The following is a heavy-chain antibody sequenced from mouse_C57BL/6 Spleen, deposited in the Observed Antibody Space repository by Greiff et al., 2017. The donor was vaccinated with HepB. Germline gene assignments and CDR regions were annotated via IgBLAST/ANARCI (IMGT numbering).Heavy chain of an antibody. J-gene: IGHJ3*01. Sequence: EVQVVESGGGLVKPGGSLKLSCAASGFTFSSYAMSWVRQTPEKRLEWVATISDGGSYTYYPDNVKGRFTISRDNAKNNLYLQMSHLKSEDTAMYYCAREGHWFAYWGQGTLVTVSA. V-gene: IGHV5-4*01. CDR1: GFTFSSYA. CDR3: AREGHWFAY. CDR2: ISDGGSYT. D-gene: IGHD3-3*01.